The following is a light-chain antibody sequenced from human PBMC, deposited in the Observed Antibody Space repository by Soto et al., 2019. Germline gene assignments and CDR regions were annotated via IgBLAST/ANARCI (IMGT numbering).Light chain of an antibody. CDR1: QSVSRW. J-gene: IGKJ1*01. Sequence: DIQMTQSPSTLSASVGDRVTITCRASQSVSRWLAWYKQKPGEAPNLLIYDASTLERGVPSRFSGTGSGTEFTLTISSLQPDDFATYYCQQSYSTPQTFGQGTKVDIK. V-gene: IGKV1-5*01. CDR2: DAS. CDR3: QQSYSTPQT.